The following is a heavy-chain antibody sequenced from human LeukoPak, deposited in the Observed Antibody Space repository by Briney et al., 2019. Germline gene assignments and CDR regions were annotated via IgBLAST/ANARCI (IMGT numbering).Heavy chain of an antibody. J-gene: IGHJ5*02. Sequence: GGSLRLSCAASGFTFSSYAMSWVRQAPGKGLEWLSAISGSGGSTYYADSVKGRFTISRDNSKNTLYLQMNSLRAEDTAVYYCAKDQDVAAAGNNWFDPWGQGTLVTVSS. V-gene: IGHV3-23*01. CDR2: ISGSGGST. D-gene: IGHD6-13*01. CDR3: AKDQDVAAAGNNWFDP. CDR1: GFTFSSYA.